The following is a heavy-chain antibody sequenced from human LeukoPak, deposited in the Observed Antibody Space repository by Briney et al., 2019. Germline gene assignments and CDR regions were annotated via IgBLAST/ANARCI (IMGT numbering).Heavy chain of an antibody. V-gene: IGHV4-30-2*01. J-gene: IGHJ6*02. CDR3: ARAVLGQQLVRPGGSPYYYYYGMDV. D-gene: IGHD6-13*01. CDR1: GGSISSGGYY. Sequence: SQTLSLTCTVSGGSISSGGYYWSWIRQPPGKGLEWIGYIYHSGSTYYNPSLKSRVTISVDRSKNQFSLKLSSVTAADTAVYYCARAVLGQQLVRPGGSPYYYYYGMDVWGQGTTVTVSS. CDR2: IYHSGST.